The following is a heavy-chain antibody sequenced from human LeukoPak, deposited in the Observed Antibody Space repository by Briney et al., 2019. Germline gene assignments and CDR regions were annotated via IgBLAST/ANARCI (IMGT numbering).Heavy chain of an antibody. D-gene: IGHD6-13*01. CDR2: ISGSGGYT. CDR3: AKEAGERRQQQAADY. CDR1: GFSFSTYA. J-gene: IGHJ4*02. V-gene: IGHV3-23*01. Sequence: GGSLRLSCAASGFSFSTYAMSWVRQASGKGLEWVSSISGSGGYTFYADSVKGRFTISRDNSKNTLYLQMNSLRAEDTAVYYCAKEAGERRQQQAADYWGQGSLVTVSS.